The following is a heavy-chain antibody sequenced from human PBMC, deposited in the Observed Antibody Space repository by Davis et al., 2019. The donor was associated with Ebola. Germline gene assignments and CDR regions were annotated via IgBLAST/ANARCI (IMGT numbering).Heavy chain of an antibody. D-gene: IGHD3-3*01. CDR3: ARHFGVVNWFDP. J-gene: IGHJ5*02. CDR2: ISSSGSTI. V-gene: IGHV3-11*01. CDR1: GFTFSDYY. Sequence: GESLKISCAASGFTFSDYYMSWIRQAPGKGLEWVSYISSSGSTIYYADSVKGRFTISRDNAKNSLYLQMNSLRAEDTAVYYCARHFGVVNWFDPWGQGTLVTVSS.